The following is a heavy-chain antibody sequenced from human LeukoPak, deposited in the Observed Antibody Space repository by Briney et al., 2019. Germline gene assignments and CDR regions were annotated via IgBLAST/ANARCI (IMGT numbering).Heavy chain of an antibody. J-gene: IGHJ4*02. CDR1: GFTFSSYA. Sequence: GRSLRLSCAASGFTFSSYAMSWVRQAPGKGLEWVSAISGSGGSTYYADSVKGRFTISRDNSKNTLYLQMNSLRAEDTAVYYCAKDSMKYQLLTSANFDYWGQGTLVTVSS. CDR3: AKDSMKYQLLTSANFDY. CDR2: ISGSGGST. D-gene: IGHD2-2*01. V-gene: IGHV3-23*01.